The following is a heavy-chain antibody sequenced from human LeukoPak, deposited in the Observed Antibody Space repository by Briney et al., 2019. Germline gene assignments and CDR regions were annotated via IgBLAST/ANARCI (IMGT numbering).Heavy chain of an antibody. CDR2: MNPNSGNT. CDR3: ARGRPALGFMLYYYYYMDV. V-gene: IGHV1-8*01. D-gene: IGHD6-6*01. CDR1: GYTFISYD. Sequence: ASVKVSCKASGYTFISYDINWVRQVTGQGLEWMGWMNPNSGNTGAAQKFQGRVTITADKSTSTAYMELSSLRSEDTAVYYCARGRPALGFMLYYYYYMDVWGKGTTVTVSS. J-gene: IGHJ6*03.